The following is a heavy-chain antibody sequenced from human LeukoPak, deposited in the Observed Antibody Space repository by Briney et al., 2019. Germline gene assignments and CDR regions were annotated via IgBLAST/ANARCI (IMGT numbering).Heavy chain of an antibody. D-gene: IGHD3-9*01. CDR1: GYTFTSYY. V-gene: IGHV1-46*01. J-gene: IGHJ3*02. CDR2: INPSGGST. Sequence: ASVKVSCKASGYTFTSYYMHWVRQAPGQGLEWMGIINPSGGSTSYAQKFQGRVTMTRDTSTSTVYMELSSLRSEDTAVYYCARGATFLTGYYTKFIAFDIWGQGTMVTVSS. CDR3: ARGATFLTGYYTKFIAFDI.